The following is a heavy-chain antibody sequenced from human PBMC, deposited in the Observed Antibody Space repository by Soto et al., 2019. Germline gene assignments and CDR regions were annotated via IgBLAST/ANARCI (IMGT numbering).Heavy chain of an antibody. J-gene: IGHJ4*02. CDR3: ARDDWNDVTFDY. D-gene: IGHD1-1*01. CDR2: ISSSGSTI. V-gene: IGHV3-48*03. Sequence: GGSLRLSCAASGFTFSSYEMNWVRQAPGKGLEWVSYISSSGSTIYYADSVKGRFTISRDNAKNSLYLQMNSLRAEDTAAYYCARDDWNDVTFDYWGQGTLVTVSS. CDR1: GFTFSSYE.